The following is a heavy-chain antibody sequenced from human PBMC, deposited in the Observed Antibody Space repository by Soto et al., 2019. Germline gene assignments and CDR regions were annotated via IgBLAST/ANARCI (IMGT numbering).Heavy chain of an antibody. CDR2: IKQDGSEK. D-gene: IGHD3-9*01. CDR1: GFTFRSYW. CDR3: ATGGTYRDILAFDY. J-gene: IGHJ4*02. V-gene: IGHV3-7*02. Sequence: EVHLVESGGGLVQPGGSLRLSCAASGFTFRSYWMTWVRQTPGKGLEWVTNIKQDGSEKYYVDSVKGRFTISRDNAGNSLYLQMNSLRAEDTAVYYCATGGTYRDILAFDYWGQGTLVTVS.